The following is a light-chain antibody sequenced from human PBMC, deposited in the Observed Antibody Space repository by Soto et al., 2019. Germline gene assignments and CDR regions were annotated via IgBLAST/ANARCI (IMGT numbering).Light chain of an antibody. Sequence: QSALTQPPSASGSPGQSVTISCTGTSSDVGGYNYVSWYQQHPGKAPKLMIYEVSRRPSGVPDRFSGSKSVNTASLTVSGLQAEDEADYYCSSYAGSNNYVVFGGGTKVTVL. J-gene: IGLJ2*01. CDR2: EVS. CDR3: SSYAGSNNYVV. V-gene: IGLV2-8*01. CDR1: SSDVGGYNY.